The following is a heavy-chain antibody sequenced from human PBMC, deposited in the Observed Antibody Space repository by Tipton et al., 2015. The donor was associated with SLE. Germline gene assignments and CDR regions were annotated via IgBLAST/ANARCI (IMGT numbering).Heavy chain of an antibody. J-gene: IGHJ4*02. Sequence: TLSLTCTVSGGSISSSSYYWGWIRQPPGKGLEWIGHIYYSGSSYYNPSLKSRVTISVDTSKNQFSLKLSSVTAADTAVYYCARDPNGGYGSFDYWGLGALVTVSS. D-gene: IGHD7-27*01. CDR2: IYYSGSS. V-gene: IGHV4-39*07. CDR3: ARDPNGGYGSFDY. CDR1: GGSISSSSYY.